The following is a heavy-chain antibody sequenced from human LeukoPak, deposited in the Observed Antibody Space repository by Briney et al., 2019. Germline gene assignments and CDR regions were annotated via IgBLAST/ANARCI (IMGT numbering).Heavy chain of an antibody. J-gene: IGHJ4*02. CDR1: GFTFSSYA. CDR2: IWYDGSNK. D-gene: IGHD3-10*01. Sequence: GGSLRLSCAASGFTFSSYATHWVRQAPGKGLEWVAVIWYDGSNKYYADSVKGRFTISRDNSKNTLYLQMNSLRAEDTAVYYCARDYYYGSGSYYNGDYWGQGTLVTVSS. CDR3: ARDYYYGSGSYYNGDY. V-gene: IGHV3-33*01.